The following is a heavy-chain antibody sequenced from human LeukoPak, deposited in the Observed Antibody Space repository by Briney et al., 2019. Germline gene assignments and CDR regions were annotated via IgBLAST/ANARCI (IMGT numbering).Heavy chain of an antibody. CDR3: AKRGDMDV. D-gene: IGHD3-10*01. J-gene: IGHJ6*02. Sequence: GGSLRLSCSASGFTFSSYAMHWVRQAPGKGLEWVAVISYDGSNKYYADSVKGRFTISRDNSKNTLYLQMNSLRAEDTAVYYCAKRGDMDVWGQGTTVTVSS. CDR2: ISYDGSNK. V-gene: IGHV3-30*18. CDR1: GFTFSSYA.